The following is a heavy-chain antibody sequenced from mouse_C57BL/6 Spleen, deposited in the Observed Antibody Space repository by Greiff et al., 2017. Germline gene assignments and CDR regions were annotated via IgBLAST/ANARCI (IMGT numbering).Heavy chain of an antibody. D-gene: IGHD2-4*01. CDR2: INPNNGGT. J-gene: IGHJ4*01. Sequence: EVQLQQSGPELVKPGASVKISCKASGYTFTDYYMNWVKQSHGKSLEWIGDINPNNGGTSYNQKFKGKATLTVDKSSSTAYMELRSLTSEDSAVYYCATIYYDYDEDAMDYWGQGTAVTVSS. CDR3: ATIYYDYDEDAMDY. V-gene: IGHV1-26*01. CDR1: GYTFTDYY.